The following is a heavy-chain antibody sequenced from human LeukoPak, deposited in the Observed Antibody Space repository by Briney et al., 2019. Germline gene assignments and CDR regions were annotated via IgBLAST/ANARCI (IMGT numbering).Heavy chain of an antibody. J-gene: IGHJ4*02. Sequence: PGGSLRLSCAASGFTFNNYVMSWVRQAPGKGLEWVSGIDYSGGATNYADSVQGRFTVSRDNSKNTLYLQMNNLRAEDTAVYYCAPTRVCGGVLLRPSCLYFEDWGQGALVTVSS. CDR3: APTRVCGGVLLRPSCLYFED. V-gene: IGHV3-23*01. CDR2: IDYSGGAT. CDR1: GFTFNNYV. D-gene: IGHD3-10*01.